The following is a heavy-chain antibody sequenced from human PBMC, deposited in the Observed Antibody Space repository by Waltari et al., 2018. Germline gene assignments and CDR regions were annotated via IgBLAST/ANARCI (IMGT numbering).Heavy chain of an antibody. D-gene: IGHD2-21*02. CDR1: GFTFSSYA. CDR2: ISGSGGST. V-gene: IGHV3-23*01. Sequence: EVQLLESGGGLVQPGGSLRLSCSASGFTFSSYAMSWVRQAPGKGLEGVSVISGSGGSTYYADSVKGRFTISRDKSKNTLYLQMNSLRAEDTAVYYCAKDPIVVVTAIFDYWGQGTLVTVSS. J-gene: IGHJ4*02. CDR3: AKDPIVVVTAIFDY.